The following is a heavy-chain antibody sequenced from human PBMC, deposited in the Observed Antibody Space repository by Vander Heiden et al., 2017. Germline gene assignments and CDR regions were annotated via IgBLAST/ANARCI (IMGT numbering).Heavy chain of an antibody. CDR1: GFPFSRYG. CDR3: AKEGAREGFAYYLDY. CDR2: ISYEGSNE. Sequence: QVQLAESGGGVVQPGKSLRLSCEASGFPFSRYGMHWVRQAPGKGLEWVAVISYEGSNENSAYSVRGRFTISRDNSKNTLYLQMNSLRAEDTAVYFCAKEGAREGFAYYLDYWGQGTLVTVSS. D-gene: IGHD3-16*01. J-gene: IGHJ4*02. V-gene: IGHV3-30*18.